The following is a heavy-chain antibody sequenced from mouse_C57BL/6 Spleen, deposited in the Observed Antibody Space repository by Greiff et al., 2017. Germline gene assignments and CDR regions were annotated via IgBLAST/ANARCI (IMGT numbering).Heavy chain of an antibody. J-gene: IGHJ1*03. CDR2: IHPNSGST. CDR1: GYTFTSYW. D-gene: IGHD6-1*01. V-gene: IGHV1-64*01. CDR3: ATAPRPPSNWYFDV. Sequence: QVQLQQPGAELVKPGASVKLSCKASGYTFTSYWMHWVKQRPGQGLEWIGMIHPNSGSTNYNEKFKSKATLTVDKSSSTAYMQLSSLTSEDSAVYCCATAPRPPSNWYFDVWGTGTTVTVAS.